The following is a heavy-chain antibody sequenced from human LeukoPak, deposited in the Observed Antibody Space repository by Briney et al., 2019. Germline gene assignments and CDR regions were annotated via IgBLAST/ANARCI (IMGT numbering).Heavy chain of an antibody. CDR1: GFIVSSDY. V-gene: IGHV3-23*01. J-gene: IGHJ4*02. CDR3: AKDYEYNSNTWYFH. CDR2: IIENGGET. Sequence: GESLRLSCAVSGFIVSSDYMSWVRQAPGKGLEWVSGIIENGGETYYADSVRGRFTISRDNSKNTLYLQMNSLRAEDTAVYYCAKDYEYNSNTWYFHWGRGTLVSVSS. D-gene: IGHD6-13*01.